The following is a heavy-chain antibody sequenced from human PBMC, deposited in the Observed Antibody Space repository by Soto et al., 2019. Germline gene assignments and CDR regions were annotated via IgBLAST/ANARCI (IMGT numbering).Heavy chain of an antibody. D-gene: IGHD6-13*01. J-gene: IGHJ5*02. Sequence: ASVKVSCKASGYTFTSYNMHWVRQAPGQGLEWMGIINPSGGSTSYAQKFQGRVTMTRDTSTSTVYMELSSLRSEDTAVYYCARARETAAAGNDDWFDPWGQGTLVTVSS. CDR2: INPSGGST. V-gene: IGHV1-46*01. CDR1: GYTFTSYN. CDR3: ARARETAAAGNDDWFDP.